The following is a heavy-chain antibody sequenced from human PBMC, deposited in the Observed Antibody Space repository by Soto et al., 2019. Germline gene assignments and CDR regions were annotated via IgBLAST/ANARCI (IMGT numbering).Heavy chain of an antibody. CDR1: GYTFTGYY. J-gene: IGHJ4*02. V-gene: IGHV1-2*04. Sequence: ASVKVSCKASGYTFTGYYMHWVRQAPGQGLEWMGWINPNSGGTNYAQKFQGWVTMTRDTSISTAYMELSRLRSDDTAVYYCARSRGDSGSYFDYWGQGALVTVSS. CDR3: ARSRGDSGSYFDY. CDR2: INPNSGGT. D-gene: IGHD1-26*01.